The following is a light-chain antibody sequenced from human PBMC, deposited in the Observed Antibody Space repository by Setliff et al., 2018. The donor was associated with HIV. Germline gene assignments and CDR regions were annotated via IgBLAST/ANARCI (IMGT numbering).Light chain of an antibody. V-gene: IGLV2-18*02. CDR2: EVN. CDR3: SSCSSSSTLV. Sequence: QSVLTQPPSVSGSPGQSVTISCTGTSSDIGSDNSVSWYQQSPGTAPKLMIYEVNNRPSGVPDRFSGSKSGNTASLTISGLQAEGEADYYCSSCSSSSTLVFGGGTKVTVL. J-gene: IGLJ2*01. CDR1: SSDIGSDNS.